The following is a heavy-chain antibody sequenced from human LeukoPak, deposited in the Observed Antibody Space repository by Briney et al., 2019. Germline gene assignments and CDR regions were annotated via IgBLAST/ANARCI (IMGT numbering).Heavy chain of an antibody. V-gene: IGHV3-23*01. Sequence: SGGSLRLSCATSGFTFSTYGMTWVRQAPGKGLEWVAGINGRGITTAYAESVEGRFTISRDNSKNTLYVQMDSLRVEDTAVYYCAKYDNGFSYYYLDVWGKGTTVTVSS. CDR1: GFTFSTYG. J-gene: IGHJ6*03. CDR2: INGRGITT. CDR3: AKYDNGFSYYYLDV. D-gene: IGHD3-22*01.